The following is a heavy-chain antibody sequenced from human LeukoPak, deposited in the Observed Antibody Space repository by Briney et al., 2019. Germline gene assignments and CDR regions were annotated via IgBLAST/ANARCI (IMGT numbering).Heavy chain of an antibody. J-gene: IGHJ4*02. CDR3: AREGGFVVVTATYYFDY. Sequence: SETLSLTCTVSGGPISSYYWSWIRQPAGKGLEWIGRIYTSGSTNYNPSLKSRVTISVDKSKNQFSLKLSSVTAADTAVYYCAREGGFVVVTATYYFDYWGQGTLVTVSS. V-gene: IGHV4-4*07. D-gene: IGHD2-21*02. CDR2: IYTSGST. CDR1: GGPISSYY.